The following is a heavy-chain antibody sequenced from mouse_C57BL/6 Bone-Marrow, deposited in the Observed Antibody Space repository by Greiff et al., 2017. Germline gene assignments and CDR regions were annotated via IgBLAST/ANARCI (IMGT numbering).Heavy chain of an antibody. CDR3: GRYGLRYFDV. V-gene: IGHV7-3*01. CDR1: GFTFTDYY. Sequence: EVKLVESGGGLVQPGGSLSLSCAASGFTFTDYYMSWVRQPPGKALEWLGFIRNKANGYTTEYSASVKGRFTISRDNSQSILYLQMNALRAEDSATYYCGRYGLRYFDVWGTGTTVTVSS. CDR2: IRNKANGYTT. J-gene: IGHJ1*03.